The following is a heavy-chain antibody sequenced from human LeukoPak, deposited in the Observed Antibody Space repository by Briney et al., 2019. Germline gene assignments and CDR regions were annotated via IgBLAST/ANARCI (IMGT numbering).Heavy chain of an antibody. D-gene: IGHD1-1*01. J-gene: IGHJ5*02. Sequence: GASVKVSCKASGYTFTGYYMHWVRQAPGQGLEWMGWINPKSGGTNYEQKFQGRVIMTRDTSISTAYMELSRLRSDDTAVYYCVRHMTTANNWFDPWGQGTLVTVSS. CDR1: GYTFTGYY. CDR3: VRHMTTANNWFDP. V-gene: IGHV1-2*02. CDR2: INPKSGGT.